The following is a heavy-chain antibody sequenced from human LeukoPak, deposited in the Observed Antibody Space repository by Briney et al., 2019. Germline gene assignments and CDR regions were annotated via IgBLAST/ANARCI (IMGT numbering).Heavy chain of an antibody. CDR1: GVSISSYY. J-gene: IGHJ4*02. D-gene: IGHD6-19*01. V-gene: IGHV4-59*01. CDR3: ARAGSGWPFDY. Sequence: KPAETLSLTCTVSGVSISSYYWTWIRQPPGKGLEWIGYNSYSGNTNYNASLKSRVTISLDMSKNQFSLNLISVTAADTAVYYCARAGSGWPFDYWGQGTLVTVSS. CDR2: NSYSGNT.